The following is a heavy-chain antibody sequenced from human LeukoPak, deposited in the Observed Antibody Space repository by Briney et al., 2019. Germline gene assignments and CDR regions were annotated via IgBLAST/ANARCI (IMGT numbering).Heavy chain of an antibody. V-gene: IGHV1-2*02. D-gene: IGHD3-3*01. CDR2: INPNSGGT. CDR1: GYTFTGYY. J-gene: IGHJ6*02. CDR3: AKEVYYDFWSGFNYYYGMDV. Sequence: ASVKVSCKASGYTFTGYYMHWVRQAPGQGLEWMGWINPNSGGTNYAQKFQGRVAMTRDTSISTAYMELSRLRSDDTAVYYCAKEVYYDFWSGFNYYYGMDVWGQGTTVTVS.